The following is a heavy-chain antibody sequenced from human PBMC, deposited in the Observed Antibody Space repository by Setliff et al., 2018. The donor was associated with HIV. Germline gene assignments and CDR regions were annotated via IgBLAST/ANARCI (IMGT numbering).Heavy chain of an antibody. CDR1: GGSISSYY. CDR2: IFYTGST. V-gene: IGHV4-59*08. Sequence: SETLSLTCTVSGGSISSYYWTWLRQFPGKGLEWIGFIFYTGSTTYNPSLNSRVTISVDTSKNQFSLKLSSVTAADTAVYYCARRGYSYVERVYYYYMDVWGKGTTVTAP. J-gene: IGHJ6*03. CDR3: ARRGYSYVERVYYYYMDV. D-gene: IGHD5-18*01.